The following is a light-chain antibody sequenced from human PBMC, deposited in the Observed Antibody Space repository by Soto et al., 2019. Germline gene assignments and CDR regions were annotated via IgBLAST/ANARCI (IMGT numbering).Light chain of an antibody. CDR2: GAS. CDR3: QQYDNWPWT. J-gene: IGKJ1*01. V-gene: IGKV3-15*01. CDR1: QSVSSD. Sequence: EIVMTQSPATLSLSPGERATLSCRASQSVSSDLAWYQQKPGQAPRLRIYGASTRATGIPARFSGSGSGTEFTLTISSLQSEDFATYYCQQYDNWPWTFGQGTKVDIK.